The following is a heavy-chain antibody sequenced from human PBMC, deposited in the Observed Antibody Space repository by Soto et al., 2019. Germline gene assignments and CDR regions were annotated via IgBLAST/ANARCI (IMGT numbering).Heavy chain of an antibody. J-gene: IGHJ4*02. CDR3: VRSKGGYSYGTPFDY. Sequence: EVQLEESGGALVQPGRSLRLSCAASGFTFDDYAMYWVRQVLGKGLEWVSSISWNSGNIGYADSVKGRFTTSRDNAENSLYLQMNSLRPEYTALYYCVRSKGGYSYGTPFDYWGQGTLVTVSS. CDR1: GFTFDDYA. D-gene: IGHD5-18*01. CDR2: ISWNSGNI. V-gene: IGHV3-9*01.